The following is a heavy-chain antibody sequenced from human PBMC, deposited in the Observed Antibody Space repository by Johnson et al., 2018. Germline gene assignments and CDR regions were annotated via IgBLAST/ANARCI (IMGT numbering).Heavy chain of an antibody. CDR2: LSGSGGST. Sequence: VQLVESGGGLVQPGGSLRLSCAASGFTFSSYAMSWVRQAPGKGLEWVSALSGSGGSTYYADSVKGRFPLSRDSSKNPLYLQMNSLRAGDTAVYYRAKDLSSGWYGEVSGAFDIWGQGTMVTVSS. CDR3: AKDLSSGWYGEVSGAFDI. V-gene: IGHV3-23*04. J-gene: IGHJ3*02. CDR1: GFTFSSYA. D-gene: IGHD6-19*01.